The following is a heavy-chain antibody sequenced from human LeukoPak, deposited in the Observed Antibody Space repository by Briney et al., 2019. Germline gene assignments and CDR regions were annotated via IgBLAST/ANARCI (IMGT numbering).Heavy chain of an antibody. J-gene: IGHJ4*02. V-gene: IGHV4-59*08. CDR2: ISYSGSS. D-gene: IGHD4-17*01. CDR1: GGSINSYL. Sequence: SSETLSLTCTVSGGSINSYLWTWIRQPPGKRLEWIGYISYSGSSNYNPSFRERLTISLDTSRNQFSLKLTSVTAADTAVYYCARRNYGDYDHYFDSWGRGTLVTVSS. CDR3: ARRNYGDYDHYFDS.